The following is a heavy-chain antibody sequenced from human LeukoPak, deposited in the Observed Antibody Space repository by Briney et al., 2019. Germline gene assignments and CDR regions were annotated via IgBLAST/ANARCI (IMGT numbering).Heavy chain of an antibody. J-gene: IGHJ6*03. CDR3: ARHYDYYYYYMDV. CDR1: GFTFVDYA. Sequence: PGRSLRLSCAASGFTFVDYAMHWVRQAPGKGLVWVSRINTDGSSTSYADSVKGRFTISRDNAKNTLYLQMNSLRVGDTAVYYCARHYDYYYYYMDVWGKGTTVTVSS. D-gene: IGHD3-3*01. V-gene: IGHV3-74*01. CDR2: INTDGSST.